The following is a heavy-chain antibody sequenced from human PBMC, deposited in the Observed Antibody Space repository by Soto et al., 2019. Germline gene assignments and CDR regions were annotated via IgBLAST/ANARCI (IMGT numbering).Heavy chain of an antibody. CDR2: INHSGST. V-gene: IGHV4-34*01. J-gene: IGHJ6*02. Sequence: SETLSLTCAVYGGSFSGYYWSWIRQPPGKGLEWIGEINHSGSTNYNPSLKSRVTISVDTSKNQFSPKLSSVTAADTAVYYCARTDGYYGMDVWGQGTTVTVSS. CDR3: ARTDGYYGMDV. CDR1: GGSFSGYY.